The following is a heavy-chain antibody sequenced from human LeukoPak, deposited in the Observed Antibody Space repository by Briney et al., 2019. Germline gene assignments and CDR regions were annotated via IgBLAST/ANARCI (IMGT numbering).Heavy chain of an antibody. CDR1: GGSISSCC. Sequence: SETLSLTCTVSGGSISSCCWTWIRQPPGKGLEWIGLLSYSGSTSYNPSLKSRVTISVDKPKSQFSLKLSSVTAADTAVYYCARASSGWTDIDYWGQGRLVTVSS. CDR2: LSYSGST. J-gene: IGHJ4*02. CDR3: ARASSGWTDIDY. D-gene: IGHD6-19*01. V-gene: IGHV4-59*01.